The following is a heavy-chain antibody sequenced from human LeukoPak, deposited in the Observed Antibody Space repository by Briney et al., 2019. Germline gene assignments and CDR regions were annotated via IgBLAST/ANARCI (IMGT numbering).Heavy chain of an antibody. CDR2: TYYRSKWYN. CDR1: GDSVSSNSAA. Sequence: SQTLSLTCAISGDSVSSNSAAWNWIRQSPSRGLEWLGRTYYRSKWYNDYAVSVKSRITINPDTSKNQFSLKLSSVTAADTAVYYCARLSGYCSSTSCPKAFDYWGQGTLVTVSS. CDR3: ARLSGYCSSTSCPKAFDY. V-gene: IGHV6-1*01. D-gene: IGHD2-2*01. J-gene: IGHJ4*02.